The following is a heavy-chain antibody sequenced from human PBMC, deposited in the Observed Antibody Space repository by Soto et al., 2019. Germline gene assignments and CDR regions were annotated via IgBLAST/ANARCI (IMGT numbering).Heavy chain of an antibody. J-gene: IGHJ6*02. D-gene: IGHD2-2*01. V-gene: IGHV1-18*01. CDR1: GYTFTSYG. CDR2: ISAYNGNT. CDR3: ARVSSSTSSDTRYYYYCMDV. Sequence: SVKVSCKASGYTFTSYGISWVRQAPGQGLEWMGWISAYNGNTNYAQKLQGRVTMTTDTSTSTAYMELRSLRSDDTAVYYCARVSSSTSSDTRYYYYCMDVWGQGTTVTVSS.